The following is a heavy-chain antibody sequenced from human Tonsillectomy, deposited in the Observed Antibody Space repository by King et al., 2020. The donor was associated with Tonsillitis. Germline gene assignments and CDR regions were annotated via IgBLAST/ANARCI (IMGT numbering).Heavy chain of an antibody. D-gene: IGHD5-24*01. CDR1: GGTFSSYA. CDR2: IIPILGIA. V-gene: IGHV1-69*09. J-gene: IGHJ4*02. Sequence: QLVQSGAEVKKPGSSVKVSCKASGGTFSSYAISWVRQAPGQGLEWMGRIIPILGIANYAQKFQGRVTITADKSTSTAYMELSSLRPEDTAVYYCASHKPDGYNFVYWGQGTLVTVSS. CDR3: ASHKPDGYNFVY.